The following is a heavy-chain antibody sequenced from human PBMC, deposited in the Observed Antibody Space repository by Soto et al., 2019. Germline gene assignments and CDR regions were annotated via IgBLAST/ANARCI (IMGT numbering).Heavy chain of an antibody. CDR2: ISGSGGST. CDR1: GFTFSSYA. CDR3: AKKKYYYGSGSPHDY. Sequence: GGSLRLSCAASGFTFSSYAMSWVRQAPGKGLEWVSAISGSGGSTYYADSVKGRFTISRDNSKNTLYLQMNSLRAEDRAVYYCAKKKYYYGSGSPHDYWGQGTLVTVSS. V-gene: IGHV3-23*01. J-gene: IGHJ4*02. D-gene: IGHD3-10*01.